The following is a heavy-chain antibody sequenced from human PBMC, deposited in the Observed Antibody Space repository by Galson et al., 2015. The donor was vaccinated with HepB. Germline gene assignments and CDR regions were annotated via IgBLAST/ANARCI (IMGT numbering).Heavy chain of an antibody. D-gene: IGHD1-1*01. V-gene: IGHV3-11*05. CDR3: ARDLQLGYRQDDWYFDL. J-gene: IGHJ2*01. CDR2: ISSSSSYT. Sequence: SLRLSCAASGFTFSDYYMSWIRQAPGKGLEWVSYISSSSSYTNYADSVKGRFTISRDNAKNSLYLQMNSLRAEDTAVYYCARDLQLGYRQDDWYFDLWGRGTLVTVSS. CDR1: GFTFSDYY.